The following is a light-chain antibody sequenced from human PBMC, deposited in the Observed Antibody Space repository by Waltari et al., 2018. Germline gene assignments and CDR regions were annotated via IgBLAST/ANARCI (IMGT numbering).Light chain of an antibody. V-gene: IGKV1-8*01. Sequence: AIRMTQSPSSFSASTGDRVTITCRASQGISSYLAWYQQKPGKAPKLLIYAASTLQSGVPSRFSGSGSGTDFTLTISCQQSEDFATYYCQQYYSYPTTFGQGTKLEIK. CDR2: AAS. J-gene: IGKJ2*01. CDR3: QQYYSYPTT. CDR1: QGISSY.